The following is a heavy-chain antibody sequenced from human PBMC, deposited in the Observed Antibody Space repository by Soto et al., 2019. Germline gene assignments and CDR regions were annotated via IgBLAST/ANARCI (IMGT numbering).Heavy chain of an antibody. CDR3: ARDEYSSSQCFDY. D-gene: IGHD6-6*01. J-gene: IGHJ4*02. V-gene: IGHV3-21*01. Sequence: GGSLRLSCAASGFTFSSYSMNWVRQAPGKGLEWVSSISSSSSYIYYADSVKGRFTISRDNAKNSLYLQMNSLRAEDTAVYYCARDEYSSSQCFDYWGQGTLVTVSS. CDR1: GFTFSSYS. CDR2: ISSSSSYI.